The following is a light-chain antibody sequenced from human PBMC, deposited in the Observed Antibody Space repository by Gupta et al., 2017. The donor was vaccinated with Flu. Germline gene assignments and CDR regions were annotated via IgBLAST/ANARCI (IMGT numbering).Light chain of an antibody. V-gene: IGLV2-14*01. J-gene: IGLJ3*02. CDR2: EVT. CDR3: SSSTASGAPVL. Sequence: QSALTQPASVSGSPGQSTTISCTGTSNDVGGYNYVSWYQQYAGKAPKLIIYEVTNRPSGVSNRFSGSKSGNTASLTISGLQAEDEGDYYCSSSTASGAPVLFGGGTKLTVL. CDR1: SNDVGGYNY.